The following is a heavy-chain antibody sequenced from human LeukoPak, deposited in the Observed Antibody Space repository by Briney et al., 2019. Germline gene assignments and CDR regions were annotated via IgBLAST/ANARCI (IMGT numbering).Heavy chain of an antibody. Sequence: PSETLSLTCTVSGGSISSYYWSWIRQPPGKGLEWIGYIYYSGSTNYNPSPKSRVTISVDTSKNQFSLKLSSVTAADTAVYYCARVAVAGLDYWGQGTLVTVSS. CDR3: ARVAVAGLDY. V-gene: IGHV4-59*01. D-gene: IGHD6-19*01. J-gene: IGHJ4*02. CDR2: IYYSGST. CDR1: GGSISSYY.